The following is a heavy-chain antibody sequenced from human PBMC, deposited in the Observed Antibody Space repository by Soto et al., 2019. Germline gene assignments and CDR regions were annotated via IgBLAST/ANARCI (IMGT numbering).Heavy chain of an antibody. CDR1: GGSISSGGYY. D-gene: IGHD3-10*01. CDR2: IYYSGST. Sequence: QVQLQESGPGLVKPSQTLSLTCTVSGGSISSGGYYWSWIRQHPGKGLEWIGYIYYSGSTYYNPSLKSRVTISVDTSNNQSSLKLSSVTAADTAVYYCARAVSGRKGSRGCIDYWGQGTLVTVSS. J-gene: IGHJ4*02. CDR3: ARAVSGRKGSRGCIDY. V-gene: IGHV4-31*03.